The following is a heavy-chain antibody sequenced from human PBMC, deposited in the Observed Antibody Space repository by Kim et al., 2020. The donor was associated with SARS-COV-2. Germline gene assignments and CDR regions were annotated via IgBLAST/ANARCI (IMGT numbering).Heavy chain of an antibody. J-gene: IGHJ4*02. CDR3: ASLEWELLDLIDY. Sequence: SETLSLTCTVSGGSISSSSYYWGWIRQPPGKGLEWIGSIYYSGSTYYNPSLKSRVTISVDTSKNQFSLKLSSVTAADTAVYYCASLEWELLDLIDYWGQGTLVTVSS. CDR1: GGSISSSSYY. CDR2: IYYSGST. D-gene: IGHD1-26*01. V-gene: IGHV4-39*01.